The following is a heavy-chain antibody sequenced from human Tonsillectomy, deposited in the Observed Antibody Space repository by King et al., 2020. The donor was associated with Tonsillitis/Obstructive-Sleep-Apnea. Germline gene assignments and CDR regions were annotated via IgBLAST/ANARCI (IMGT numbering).Heavy chain of an antibody. J-gene: IGHJ4*02. Sequence: HVQLQQWGAGLLKPSETLSLTCAVYGGSFSGYYWSWIRQPPGKGLEWIGEINHSGSTNYNPSLKCRVTISVDTSKNQFSLKLSSVTAADTAVYYCARAEVNWGPDYWGQGTLVTVSS. CDR1: GGSFSGYY. CDR3: ARAEVNWGPDY. CDR2: INHSGST. D-gene: IGHD7-27*01. V-gene: IGHV4-34*01.